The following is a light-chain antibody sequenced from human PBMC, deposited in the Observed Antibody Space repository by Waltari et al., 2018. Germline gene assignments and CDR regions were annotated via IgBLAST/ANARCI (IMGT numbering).Light chain of an antibody. J-gene: IGKJ2*02. V-gene: IGKV3-15*01. CDR1: QSISSD. Sequence: EIVMTQSPATLSVSPGERATLSCRASQSISSDLAWYQQKPGQAPRLLIYCASTRATGIPARFSGSGSGTEFTLTINSMQSEDVAGYYCQQYTNWPPCAFGQGTKLQIK. CDR3: QQYTNWPPCA. CDR2: CAS.